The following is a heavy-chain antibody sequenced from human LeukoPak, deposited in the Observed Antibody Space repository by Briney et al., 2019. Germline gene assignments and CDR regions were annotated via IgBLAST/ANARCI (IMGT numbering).Heavy chain of an antibody. CDR2: ISYDGNNK. D-gene: IGHD3-10*01. Sequence: GRSLRLSCAASGFTFSSYAMHWVRQAPGKALEWVAVISYDGNNKYYADSVKGRFTISRDNSKSTLYLQMNSLRAEDTAVYYCARPSGTDAFDIWGQGTMVTVSS. V-gene: IGHV3-30-3*01. CDR1: GFTFSSYA. J-gene: IGHJ3*02. CDR3: ARPSGTDAFDI.